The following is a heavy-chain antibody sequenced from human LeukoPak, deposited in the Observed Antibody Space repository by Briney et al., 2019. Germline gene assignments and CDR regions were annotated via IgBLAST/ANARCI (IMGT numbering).Heavy chain of an antibody. Sequence: SETLSLTCTVSGGPISSYYWSWIRQPPGKGLEWIGYINYSGSTNYNPSLKSRVTISIDTSKNQFSLKLSSVTAADTAVYYCAGIRLCGGDCYNSFDIWGQGTKVTVSS. CDR2: INYSGST. D-gene: IGHD2-21*02. J-gene: IGHJ3*02. CDR1: GGPISSYY. V-gene: IGHV4-59*01. CDR3: AGIRLCGGDCYNSFDI.